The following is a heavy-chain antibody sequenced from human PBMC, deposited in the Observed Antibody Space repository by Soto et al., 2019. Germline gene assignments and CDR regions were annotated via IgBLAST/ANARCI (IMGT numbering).Heavy chain of an antibody. Sequence: ASVKVSCKASGYTFTSYGINWVRQAPGQGLEWMGWISAYNGNTNYAQKLQGRVTMTTDTSTSTAYMELRSLRSDDTAVYYCTRGAYYYDSSGYYSMVAAFDIWGQGTMVTVSS. CDR2: ISAYNGNT. V-gene: IGHV1-18*01. D-gene: IGHD3-22*01. CDR1: GYTFTSYG. J-gene: IGHJ3*02. CDR3: TRGAYYYDSSGYYSMVAAFDI.